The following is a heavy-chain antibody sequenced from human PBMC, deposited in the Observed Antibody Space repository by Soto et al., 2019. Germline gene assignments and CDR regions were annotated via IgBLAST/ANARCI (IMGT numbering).Heavy chain of an antibody. CDR3: ARVEDYYDSSGYLAY. Sequence: LRLSCAASGFTFSDYYMSWIRQAPGKGLEWVSYISSSGSTIYYADSVKGRFTISRDNAKNSLYLQMNSLRAEDTAVYYCARVEDYYDSSGYLAYWGQGTLVTVSS. CDR2: ISSSGSTI. D-gene: IGHD3-22*01. J-gene: IGHJ4*02. CDR1: GFTFSDYY. V-gene: IGHV3-11*01.